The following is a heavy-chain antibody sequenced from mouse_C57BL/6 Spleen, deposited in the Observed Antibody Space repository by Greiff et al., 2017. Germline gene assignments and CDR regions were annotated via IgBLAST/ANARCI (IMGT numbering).Heavy chain of an antibody. CDR2: IYPGDGDT. J-gene: IGHJ3*01. CDR3: ANYGSRGLFAY. D-gene: IGHD1-1*01. V-gene: IGHV1-82*01. Sequence: QVQLQQSGPELVKPGASVKISCKASGYAFSSSWMNWVKQRPGKGLEWIGRIYPGDGDTNYNGKFKGKATLTADKSSSTAYMQLSSLTSEDSAVYFCANYGSRGLFAYCGQGTLVTVSA. CDR1: GYAFSSSW.